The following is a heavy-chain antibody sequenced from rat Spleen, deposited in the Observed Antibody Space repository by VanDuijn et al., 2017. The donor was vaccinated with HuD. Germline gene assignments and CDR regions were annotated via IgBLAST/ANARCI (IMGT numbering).Heavy chain of an antibody. D-gene: IGHD3-2*01. Sequence: QVQLKESGPGLVQPSQTLSLSCTVSGFSLISYAVNWVRQPPGKGLEWMAVIWSNGGTDYNSAIKSRLSISRDTSKSQVFLKINSLQTEDTAMYFCVRGSAYFDYWGQGVMVTVSS. J-gene: IGHJ2*01. CDR2: IWSNGGT. V-gene: IGHV2-13*01. CDR1: GFSLISYA. CDR3: VRGSAYFDY.